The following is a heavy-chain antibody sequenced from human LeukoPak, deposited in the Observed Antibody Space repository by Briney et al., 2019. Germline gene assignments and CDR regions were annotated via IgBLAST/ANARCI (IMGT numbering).Heavy chain of an antibody. CDR1: GFTFSSSA. CDR3: VKETYCSSTSCYIFDY. CDR2: ISSNGGST. D-gene: IGHD2-2*02. Sequence: GGSLRLSCSASGFTFSSSAIHWVRQAPGKGLEYVSAISSNGGSTYYADSVKGRFTISRDNSKNTLYLQMSSLRPDDTAVYYCVKETYCSSTSCYIFDYWGQGTLVTVSS. V-gene: IGHV3-64D*06. J-gene: IGHJ4*02.